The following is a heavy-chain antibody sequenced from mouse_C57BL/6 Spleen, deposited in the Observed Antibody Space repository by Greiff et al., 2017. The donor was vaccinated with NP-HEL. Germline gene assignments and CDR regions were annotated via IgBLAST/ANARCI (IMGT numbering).Heavy chain of an antibody. CDR2: INYDGSST. J-gene: IGHJ1*03. CDR3: AREASITTVHWYFDV. D-gene: IGHD1-1*01. V-gene: IGHV5-16*01. CDR1: GFTFSDYY. Sequence: EVQRVESEGGLVQPGSSMKLSCTASGFTFSDYYMAWVRQVPEKGLEWVANINYDGSSTYYLDSLKSRFIISRDNAKNILYLQMSSLKSEDTATYYCAREASITTVHWYFDVWGTGTTVTVSS.